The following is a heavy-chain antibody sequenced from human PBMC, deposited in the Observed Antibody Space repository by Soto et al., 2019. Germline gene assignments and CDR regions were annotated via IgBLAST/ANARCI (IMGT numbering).Heavy chain of an antibody. CDR3: ARGPVSGWSGGHGYYYYGMDV. CDR2: INHSGST. D-gene: IGHD6-19*01. J-gene: IGHJ6*02. CDR1: GGSFSGYY. Sequence: PSETLSLTCAVYGGSFSGYYWSWIRQPPGKGLEWIGEINHSGSTNYNPSLKSRVTISVDTSKNQFSLKLSSVTAADTAVYYCARGPVSGWSGGHGYYYYGMDVWGQGTTVTVSS. V-gene: IGHV4-34*01.